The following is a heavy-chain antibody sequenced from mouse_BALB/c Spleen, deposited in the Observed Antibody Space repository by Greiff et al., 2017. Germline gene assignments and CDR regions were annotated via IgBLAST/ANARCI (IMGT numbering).Heavy chain of an antibody. CDR3: TRTVYAMDY. V-gene: IGHV6-6*02. Sequence: EVKLVESGGGLVQPGGSMKLSCVASGFTFSNYWMNWVRQSPEKGLEWVAEIRLKSNNYATHYAESVKGRFTISRDDSKSSVYLQMNNLRAEDTGIYYCTRTVYAMDYWGQGTSVTVSS. D-gene: IGHD1-1*01. CDR2: IRLKSNNYAT. J-gene: IGHJ4*01. CDR1: GFTFSNYW.